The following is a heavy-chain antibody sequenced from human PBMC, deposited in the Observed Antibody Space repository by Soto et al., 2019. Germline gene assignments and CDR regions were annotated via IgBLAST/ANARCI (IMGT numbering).Heavy chain of an antibody. CDR2: ISYDGSNK. CDR3: ASGYCSSTSCRNDFDY. J-gene: IGHJ4*02. V-gene: IGHV3-30-3*01. D-gene: IGHD2-2*01. Sequence: GGSLRLSCAASGFTFSSYAMHWVRQAPGKGLEWVAVISYDGSNKYYADSVKGRFTISRDNSKNTLYLQMNSLRAEDTAVYYCASGYCSSTSCRNDFDYWGQGTLVTVSS. CDR1: GFTFSSYA.